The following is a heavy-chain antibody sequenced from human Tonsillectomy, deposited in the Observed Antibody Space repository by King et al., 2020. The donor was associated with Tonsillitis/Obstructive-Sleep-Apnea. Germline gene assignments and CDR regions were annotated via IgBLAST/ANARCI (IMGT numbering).Heavy chain of an antibody. J-gene: IGHJ6*02. D-gene: IGHD3-22*01. CDR2: IIPMSGTA. Sequence: VKLVESGAEVKKPGSSVTVSCKASGGTVTTDTISWVRQAPGQGLEWMGGIIPMSGTAHYSQKCRGRVTITADSSTNTVFLELNSLRSEDTAVYYCARDPRTGFYTGLGGMDVWGQGTTVTVSS. V-gene: IGHV1-69*01. CDR3: ARDPRTGFYTGLGGMDV. CDR1: GGTVTTDT.